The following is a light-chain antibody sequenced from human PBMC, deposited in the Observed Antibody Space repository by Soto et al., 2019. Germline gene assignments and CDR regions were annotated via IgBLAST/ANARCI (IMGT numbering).Light chain of an antibody. Sequence: QSALTQPRSVSGSPGQSVTISCTGTSSDVGGYISVSWYQHRPGKGPQLVINDVNKRPSGVPDRFSGSKSGNTASLTISGLQAEDEADYFCCSYAGSHSFIFGGGTKVTVL. CDR2: DVN. CDR3: CSYAGSHSFI. V-gene: IGLV2-11*01. J-gene: IGLJ2*01. CDR1: SSDVGGYIS.